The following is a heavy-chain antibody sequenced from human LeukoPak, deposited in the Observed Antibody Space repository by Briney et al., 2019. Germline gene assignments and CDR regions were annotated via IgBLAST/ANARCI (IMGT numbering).Heavy chain of an antibody. CDR1: GGTFSSYA. CDR3: ARTGSYCGGDCYPY. CDR2: IIPIFGTA. V-gene: IGHV1-69*13. Sequence: GASVKVSCKASGGTFSSYAISWVRQAPGQGLEWMGGIIPIFGTANYAQKFQGRVTITADESTSTAYMELSSLRSEDTAVYYCARTGSYCGGDCYPYWGQGTLVTVSS. J-gene: IGHJ4*02. D-gene: IGHD2-21*02.